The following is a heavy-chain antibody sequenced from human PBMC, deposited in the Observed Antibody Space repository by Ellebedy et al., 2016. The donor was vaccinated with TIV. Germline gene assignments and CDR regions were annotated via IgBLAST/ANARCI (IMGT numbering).Heavy chain of an antibody. V-gene: IGHV1-18*01. CDR3: ASQLKGGATQMDWYFDL. D-gene: IGHD1-26*01. J-gene: IGHJ2*01. CDR2: ISAYNGNT. CDR1: GYTFTSYG. Sequence: ASVKVSCXASGYTFTSYGISWVRQAPGQGLEWMGWISAYNGNTNYAQKLQGRVTMTTDTSTSTAYMELRSLRSDDTAVYYCASQLKGGATQMDWYFDLWGRGTLVTVSS.